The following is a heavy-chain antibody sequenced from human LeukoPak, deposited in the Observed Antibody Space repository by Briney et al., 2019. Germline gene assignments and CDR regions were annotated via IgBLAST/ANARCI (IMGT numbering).Heavy chain of an antibody. D-gene: IGHD6-19*01. Sequence: GGSLRLSCAASGFTVSSSYMSWVRQAPGKGLEWVSVIYSGGSAYYADSVKGRFTISRDNSKNTLYLQMNSLRAEDTAVYYCAKEEQWLVGFYFDYWGQGTLVTVSS. CDR1: GFTVSSSY. CDR3: AKEEQWLVGFYFDY. V-gene: IGHV3-53*01. J-gene: IGHJ4*02. CDR2: IYSGGSA.